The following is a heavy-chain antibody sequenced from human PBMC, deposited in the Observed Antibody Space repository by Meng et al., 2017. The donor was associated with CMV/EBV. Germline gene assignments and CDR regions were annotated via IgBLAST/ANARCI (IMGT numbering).Heavy chain of an antibody. CDR3: AKGPYCSSTSCYYYYYGMDV. CDR2: IRYDGSNK. Sequence: GGSLRLSCAASGFTFSSYGMHWVRQAPGKGLEWVAFIRYDGSNKYYADSVKGRFTISRDNSKNTLYLQMNSLRAEDTAVYYCAKGPYCSSTSCYYYYYGMDVWGQGTLVTVSS. D-gene: IGHD2-2*01. V-gene: IGHV3-30*02. J-gene: IGHJ6*02. CDR1: GFTFSSYG.